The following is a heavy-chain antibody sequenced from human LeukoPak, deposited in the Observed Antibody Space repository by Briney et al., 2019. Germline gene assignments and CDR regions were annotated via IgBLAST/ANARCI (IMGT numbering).Heavy chain of an antibody. Sequence: PSETLSLTCTVSGGSISSYYWSWIRQSPGKGLEWIGYVAYSGSTNYNPSLESRVTMSVDTSKNQYSLKLSSVTAADTAVYYCATMMGTRGEDYWGQGTLVTVSS. CDR3: ATMMGTRGEDY. V-gene: IGHV4-59*12. CDR2: VAYSGST. D-gene: IGHD1-14*01. CDR1: GGSISSYY. J-gene: IGHJ4*02.